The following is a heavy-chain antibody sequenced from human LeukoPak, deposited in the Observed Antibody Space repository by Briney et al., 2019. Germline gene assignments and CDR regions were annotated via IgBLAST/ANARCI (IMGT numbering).Heavy chain of an antibody. D-gene: IGHD6-6*01. CDR2: IWYDGSNK. J-gene: IGHJ3*01. Sequence: HPGGSLRLSCAASGFTFTSYSMNWVRQAPGKGLEWVAVIWYDGSNKYYADSVKGRFTISRDDSKNTLYLQMNSLRADDTAVYYCARSSYSSSSSVWGQGTMVTVSS. CDR1: GFTFTSYS. V-gene: IGHV3-33*08. CDR3: ARSSYSSSSSV.